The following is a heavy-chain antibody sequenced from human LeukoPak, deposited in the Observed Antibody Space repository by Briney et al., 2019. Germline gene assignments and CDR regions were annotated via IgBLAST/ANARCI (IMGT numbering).Heavy chain of an antibody. CDR2: FDPEDGET. V-gene: IGHV1-24*01. CDR3: ATSTSGATSFDY. Sequence: AASVKVSCKASGYTFTGYYMHWVRQAPGKGLEWMGGFDPEDGETIYAQKFQGRVTMTEDTSTDTAYMELSSLRSEDTAVYYCATSTSGATSFDYWGQGTLVTVSS. J-gene: IGHJ4*02. D-gene: IGHD1-26*01. CDR1: GYTFTGYY.